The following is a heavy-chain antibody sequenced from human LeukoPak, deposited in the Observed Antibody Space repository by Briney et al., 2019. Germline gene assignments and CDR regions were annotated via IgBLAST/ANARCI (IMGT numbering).Heavy chain of an antibody. Sequence: GGSLRLSCAASGFTFDNYAMHWVRQAPGKGLEWVSLISGDGGSTYYADSAKGRFTISRDNSKNSLYLQMNSLRAEDTAVYYRARDQPGNTAIDYWGQGTLVTVSS. CDR3: ARDQPGNTAIDY. CDR1: GFTFDNYA. D-gene: IGHD5-18*01. CDR2: ISGDGGST. J-gene: IGHJ4*02. V-gene: IGHV3-43*02.